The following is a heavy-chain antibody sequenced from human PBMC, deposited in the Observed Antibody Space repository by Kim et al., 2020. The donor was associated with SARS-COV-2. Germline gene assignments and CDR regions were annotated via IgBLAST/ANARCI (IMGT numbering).Heavy chain of an antibody. Sequence: GGSLRLSCTASGFTFGDYAMSWFRQAPGKGLEWVGFIRSKAYGGTTEYAASVKGRFTISRDDSKSIAYLQMNSLKTEDTAVYYCTRAMGFGELLYYFDYWGQGTLVTVSS. CDR2: IRSKAYGGTT. CDR1: GFTFGDYA. V-gene: IGHV3-49*03. J-gene: IGHJ4*02. D-gene: IGHD3-10*01. CDR3: TRAMGFGELLYYFDY.